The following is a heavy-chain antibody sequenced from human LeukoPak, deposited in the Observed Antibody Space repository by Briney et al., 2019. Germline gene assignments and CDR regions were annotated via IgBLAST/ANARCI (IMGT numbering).Heavy chain of an antibody. CDR3: ARGAILGGYNLIDD. Sequence: PGGSLRLSCAASGFSFGTYAMHWVRQAPGKGLEWVALILYDGSLENTADSVRGRFIISRDNSKNTPFLQMNGLTIEDTAVYYCARGAILGGYNLIDDWGQGTLVTVSS. J-gene: IGHJ4*02. V-gene: IGHV3-30*04. CDR1: GFSFGTYA. D-gene: IGHD1-26*01. CDR2: ILYDGSLE.